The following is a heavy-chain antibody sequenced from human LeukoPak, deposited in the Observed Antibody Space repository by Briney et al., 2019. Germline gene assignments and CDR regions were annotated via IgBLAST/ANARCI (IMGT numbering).Heavy chain of an antibody. CDR2: ISSSGSTI. Sequence: GGSLRLSCAASGFTFSSYEMNWVRQAPGKGLEWVSYISSSGSTIYYADSVKGRFTISRDNAKNSLNLQMNSLRAEDTAVYYCARSRGKAYRYCSSTSCFGGGFDPWGQGTLVTVSS. D-gene: IGHD2-2*01. V-gene: IGHV3-48*03. CDR1: GFTFSSYE. J-gene: IGHJ5*02. CDR3: ARSRGKAYRYCSSTSCFGGGFDP.